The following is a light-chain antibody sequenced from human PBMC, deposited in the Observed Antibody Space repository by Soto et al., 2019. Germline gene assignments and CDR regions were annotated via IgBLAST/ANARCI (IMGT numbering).Light chain of an antibody. CDR2: SNN. V-gene: IGLV1-44*01. CDR3: AGWDDSLNGWV. Sequence: QPVLTQPPSASGTPGQRVTISCSGSSSNIESYTVNWYQQLPGTAPKLLIYSNNQRPSGVPDRFSGSKSGTSASLAISGLQSEDEADFYCAGWDDSLNGWVFGGGTKVTV. CDR1: SSNIESYT. J-gene: IGLJ3*02.